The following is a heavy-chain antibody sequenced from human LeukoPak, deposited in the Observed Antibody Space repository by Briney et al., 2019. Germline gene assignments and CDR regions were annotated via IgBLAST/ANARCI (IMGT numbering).Heavy chain of an antibody. CDR2: MNPNSGNT. J-gene: IGHJ4*02. CDR3: ASYSGYAQ. D-gene: IGHD5-12*01. V-gene: IGHV1-8*03. Sequence: ASVKVSCKASGYTFTSYDVNWVRQATGQGLEWMGWMNPNSGNTGYAQKFQGRVTITRNTSITTAYMELSGLTSEDTAVYYCASYSGYAQWGQGTLVTVSS. CDR1: GYTFTSYD.